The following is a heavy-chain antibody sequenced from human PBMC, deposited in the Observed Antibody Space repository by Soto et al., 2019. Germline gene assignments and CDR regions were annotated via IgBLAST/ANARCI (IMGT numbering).Heavy chain of an antibody. CDR2: IIPIFGTT. CDR3: ATDYYDSSGYPRTFDY. Sequence: SVKVSCKASGGTFSSYAISWVRQAPGHGLEWMGGIIPIFGTTNYAQKFQGRVTITADDSTSTAYMELSSLRSEDTAVYYCATDYYDSSGYPRTFDYWGQGTLVTVSS. CDR1: GGTFSSYA. J-gene: IGHJ4*02. D-gene: IGHD3-22*01. V-gene: IGHV1-69*13.